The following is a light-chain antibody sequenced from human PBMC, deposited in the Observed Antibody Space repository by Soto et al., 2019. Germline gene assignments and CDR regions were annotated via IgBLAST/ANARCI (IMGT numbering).Light chain of an antibody. V-gene: IGKV3-15*01. CDR3: QQYNNWPSLT. CDR2: GAS. CDR1: QSVSSN. J-gene: IGKJ4*01. Sequence: EIVLTQSPGTLSLSPGERATLSCRASQSVSSNYLAWFQQKPGQAPRLLIYGASTRATGIPFKFIGSGSGTEFTLNISSLQSEDFAVYYCQQYNNWPSLTFGGGTKVDIK.